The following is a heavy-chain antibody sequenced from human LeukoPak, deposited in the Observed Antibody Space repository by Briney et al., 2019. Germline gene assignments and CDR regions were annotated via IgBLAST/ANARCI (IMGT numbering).Heavy chain of an antibody. J-gene: IGHJ4*02. CDR2: INHSGST. CDR1: GVSISSSSYY. CDR3: AGPHRRRHNYGSGSSPFDY. V-gene: IGHV4-39*07. D-gene: IGHD3-10*01. Sequence: PSETLSLTCTVSGVSISSSSYYWGWIRQPPGKGLEWIGEINHSGSTNYNPSLKSRVTISVDTSKNQFSLKLSSVTAADTAVYYCAGPHRRRHNYGSGSSPFDYWGQGTLVTVSS.